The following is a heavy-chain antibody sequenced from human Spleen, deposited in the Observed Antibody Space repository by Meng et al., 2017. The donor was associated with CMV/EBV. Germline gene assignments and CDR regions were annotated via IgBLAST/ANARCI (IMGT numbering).Heavy chain of an antibody. CDR1: FNSYI. J-gene: IGHJ5*02. V-gene: IGHV1-69*02. CDR3: ARSPCNTANCRNVYNWFDP. D-gene: IGHD2/OR15-2a*01. CDR2: VMPVVGIS. Sequence: FNSYIITWVRQAPGQGLEWVGRVMPVVGISNYAQKFEGRVTVTADKSTNTAYMELRSLRVEDTAIYYCARSPCNTANCRNVYNWFDPWGQGTLVTVSS.